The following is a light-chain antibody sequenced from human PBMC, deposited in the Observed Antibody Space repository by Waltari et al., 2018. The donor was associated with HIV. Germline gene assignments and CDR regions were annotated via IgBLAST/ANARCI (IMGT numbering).Light chain of an antibody. J-gene: IGLJ3*02. CDR2: DVT. Sequence: QSALTQPASVSGSPGQSITISCTGTSNDLGRYDLVSWYQHQPGRAPNLIIYDVTKGPSVVSHRFSGSTSGATASLPISGLQAEDEADYYCCSYAGITTWVFGGGTKVTVL. CDR1: SNDLGRYDL. CDR3: CSYAGITTWV. V-gene: IGLV2-23*02.